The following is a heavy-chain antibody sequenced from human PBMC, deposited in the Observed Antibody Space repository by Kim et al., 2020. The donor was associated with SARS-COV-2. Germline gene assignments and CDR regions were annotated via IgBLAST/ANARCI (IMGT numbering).Heavy chain of an antibody. CDR3: ARVNWNKAFDI. Sequence: SETLSLTCTVSGGSISSGDYYWSWIRQPPGKGLEWIGYIYYSGSTYYNPSLKSRVTISVDTSKNQFSLKLSSVTAADTAVYYCARVNWNKAFDIWGQGTMVTVSS. V-gene: IGHV4-30-4*01. CDR2: IYYSGST. J-gene: IGHJ3*02. CDR1: GGSISSGDYY. D-gene: IGHD1-1*01.